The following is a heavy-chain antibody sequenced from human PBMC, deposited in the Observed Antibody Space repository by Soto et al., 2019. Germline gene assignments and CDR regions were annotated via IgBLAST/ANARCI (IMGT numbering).Heavy chain of an antibody. CDR1: GGSISSGGYF. J-gene: IGHJ5*01. V-gene: IGHV4-30-2*01. CDR3: ARLIGNSWLDS. CDR2: TYHSGSP. Sequence: SETLSLTCTFSGGSISSGGYFLSWIRQPPGKALGWIGHTYHSGSPYYNPSLKSRVIISVDRSKNQLSLQLNSVTPDDTAVYYCARLIGNSWLDSWGQGTLVTVSS. D-gene: IGHD2-8*01.